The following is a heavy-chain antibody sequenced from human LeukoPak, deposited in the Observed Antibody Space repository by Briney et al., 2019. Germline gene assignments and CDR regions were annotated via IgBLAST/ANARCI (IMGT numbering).Heavy chain of an antibody. J-gene: IGHJ4*02. CDR3: ARVRGSYFDY. V-gene: IGHV3-66*01. Sequence: GGSLRLSCAASGFAFSSYWMHWVRQAPGKGLEWVSVIYSGGSTYYADSVKGRFTISRDNSKNTLYLQMNSLRAEDTAVYYCARVRGSYFDYWGQGTLVTVSS. CDR2: IYSGGST. CDR1: GFAFSSYW. D-gene: IGHD3-10*01.